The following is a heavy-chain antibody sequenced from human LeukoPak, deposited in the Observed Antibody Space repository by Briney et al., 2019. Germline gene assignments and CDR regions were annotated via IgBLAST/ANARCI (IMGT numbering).Heavy chain of an antibody. J-gene: IGHJ4*02. CDR3: ARGSRTMVRGTNPCGY. CDR2: MNPNSGNT. D-gene: IGHD3-10*01. CDR1: GYTFTSYD. V-gene: IGHV1-8*01. Sequence: ASVKVSCKASGYTFTSYDINWVRQATGQGLEWMGWMNPNSGNTGYAQKFQGRVTMTRNTSISTAYMELSSLRSEDTAVYYCARGSRTMVRGTNPCGYWGQGTLVTVSS.